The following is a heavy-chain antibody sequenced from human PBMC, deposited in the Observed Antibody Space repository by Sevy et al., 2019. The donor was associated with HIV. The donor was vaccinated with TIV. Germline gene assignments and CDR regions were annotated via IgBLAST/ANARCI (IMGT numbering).Heavy chain of an antibody. Sequence: GGSLILSCAASGFTFSGYGMHWVRQAPGKGLEWVAIISYDGSKTYYSESVKGRFAISRDNSRNTLKLQMRGLRVEDTAVYYCASGFDYQEQYYYFFGMDGWGRGTTVTVSS. CDR2: ISYDGSKT. J-gene: IGHJ6*02. V-gene: IGHV3-30*03. CDR3: ASGFDYQEQYYYFFGMDG. D-gene: IGHD5-12*01. CDR1: GFTFSGYG.